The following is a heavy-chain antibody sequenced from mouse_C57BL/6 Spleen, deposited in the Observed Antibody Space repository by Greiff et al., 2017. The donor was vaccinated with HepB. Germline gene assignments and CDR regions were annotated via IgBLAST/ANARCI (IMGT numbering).Heavy chain of an antibody. J-gene: IGHJ1*03. D-gene: IGHD1-1*01. V-gene: IGHV2-5*01. CDR1: GFSLTSYG. CDR2: IWRGGST. CDR3: AKNGLITTVGYFDV. Sequence: QVQLQQSGPGLVQPSQSLSITCTVSGFSLTSYGVHWVRQSPGKGLEWLGVIWRGGSTDYNAAFMSRLSITKDNSKSQVFFKMNSLQADDTAIYYCAKNGLITTVGYFDVWGTGTTVTVSS.